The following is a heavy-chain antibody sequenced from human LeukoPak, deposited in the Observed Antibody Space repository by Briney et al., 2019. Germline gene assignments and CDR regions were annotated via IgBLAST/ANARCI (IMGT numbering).Heavy chain of an antibody. CDR2: ISRSSSDI. D-gene: IGHD3-22*01. CDR3: ARGSEYYYDSSGVDF. V-gene: IGHV3-21*01. Sequence: PGGSLRLSCAASEFSFSDYSMKWVRQAPGKGLEWVSSISRSSSDIYYADSVKGRFTISRDNAKKSLYLQMNSLRAEDTAVYYCARGSEYYYDSSGVDFWGQGTLVTVSS. J-gene: IGHJ4*02. CDR1: EFSFSDYS.